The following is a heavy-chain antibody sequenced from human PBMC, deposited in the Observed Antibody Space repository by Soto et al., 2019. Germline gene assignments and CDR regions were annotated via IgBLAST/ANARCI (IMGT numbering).Heavy chain of an antibody. CDR1: GYRFTSYW. CDR2: ISPSDSDT. Sequence: GESLKISCRTSGYRFTSYWIAWVRQMPGKGLEWMGIISPSDSDTRYSPSFQGEVTISADRSTSTVFLQWASLKASDTAVYFCARKDKSGYFNWFDPWGQGALVTVSS. V-gene: IGHV5-51*01. CDR3: ARKDKSGYFNWFDP. D-gene: IGHD3-22*01. J-gene: IGHJ5*02.